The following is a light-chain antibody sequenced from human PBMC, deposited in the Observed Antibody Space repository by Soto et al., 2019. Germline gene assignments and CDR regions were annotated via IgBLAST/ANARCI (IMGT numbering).Light chain of an antibody. V-gene: IGLV2-8*01. CDR3: SSYAGSNIVV. Sequence: QSALTQPPSASGSPGQSVTISCTGTSSDIGGYNYVSWYQQHPGKAPKLLIYEVSKRPSGVPGRFSGSKSGNPASLTVSGLQAEDEAYYYCSSYAGSNIVVFGGGTKLTVL. CDR1: SSDIGGYNY. CDR2: EVS. J-gene: IGLJ2*01.